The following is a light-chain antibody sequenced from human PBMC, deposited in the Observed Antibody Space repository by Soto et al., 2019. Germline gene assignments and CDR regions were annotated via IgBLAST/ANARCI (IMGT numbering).Light chain of an antibody. CDR1: SSDVDGFNY. Sequence: QSALTQPASVSGSPGQSITISCTGTSSDVDGFNYVSWYQQHPGKAPKLMIYDVINRPSGVSNRFSGSKSGNTASLTISGLQAEEEADYYCSSYTSHTPVVFGGGTQLTVL. CDR3: SSYTSHTPVV. J-gene: IGLJ2*01. V-gene: IGLV2-14*01. CDR2: DVI.